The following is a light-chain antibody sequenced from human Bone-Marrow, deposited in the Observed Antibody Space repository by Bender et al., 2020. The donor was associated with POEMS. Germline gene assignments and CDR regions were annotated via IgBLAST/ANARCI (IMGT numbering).Light chain of an antibody. J-gene: IGLJ3*02. V-gene: IGLV3-21*03. CDR3: AVWDDSLNGWV. CDR1: NIGRKS. Sequence: SYELTQPPSVSVAPGKTASFTCGGNNIGRKSVHWYQQRPGQAPVLVIYDDSDRPSGVPDRFSGSRSGTSASLAISGLQSEDEADYYCAVWDDSLNGWVFGGGTKLTVL. CDR2: DDS.